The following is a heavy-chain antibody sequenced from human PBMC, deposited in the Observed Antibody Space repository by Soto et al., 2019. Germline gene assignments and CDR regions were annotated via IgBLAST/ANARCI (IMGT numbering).Heavy chain of an antibody. D-gene: IGHD5-12*01. CDR2: TYYRSKWYN. CDR1: GDRVSSNSAA. Sequence: SQTLSLTCAISGDRVSSNSAAWNWIRQSPSRGLEWLGRTYYRSKWYNDYAVSVKSRITINADTSKNQFSLKLSSVTAADTAVYYCARGRSWGYSGYWPGGDYGMDVWGQGTTVTVSS. CDR3: ARGRSWGYSGYWPGGDYGMDV. V-gene: IGHV6-1*01. J-gene: IGHJ6*02.